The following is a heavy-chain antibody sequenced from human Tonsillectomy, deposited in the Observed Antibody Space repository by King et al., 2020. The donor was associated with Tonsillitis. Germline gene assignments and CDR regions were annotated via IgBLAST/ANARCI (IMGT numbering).Heavy chain of an antibody. J-gene: IGHJ3*02. CDR1: GYSFTSYW. V-gene: IGHV5-51*01. CDR3: AREWRDIITGTTDDAFDI. D-gene: IGHD1-7*01. Sequence: QLVQSGAEVKKPGESLKISCKGSGYSFTSYWIGWVRQMPGKGLEWMGIIYPGDSDTRYSPSFQGQVTISADKSISTAYLQWSSRKASDTAMYYCAREWRDIITGTTDDAFDIWGQGTMVTVSS. CDR2: IYPGDSDT.